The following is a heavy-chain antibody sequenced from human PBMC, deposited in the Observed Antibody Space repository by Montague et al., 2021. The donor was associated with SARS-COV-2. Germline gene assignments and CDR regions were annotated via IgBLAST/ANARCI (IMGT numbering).Heavy chain of an antibody. CDR1: GFTFSSHP. CDR2: ISFDGSSK. CDR3: ARGRQWLVLGQVDY. V-gene: IGHV3-30*04. Sequence: SLRLSCAASGFTFSSHPMHWVRQAPGNGLEWVAVISFDGSSKYYLDSMKGRLTISRDNSKNTLFLQMNSLRVEDTAVYYCARGRQWLVLGQVDYWGQGTLVTASS. J-gene: IGHJ4*02. D-gene: IGHD3-22*01.